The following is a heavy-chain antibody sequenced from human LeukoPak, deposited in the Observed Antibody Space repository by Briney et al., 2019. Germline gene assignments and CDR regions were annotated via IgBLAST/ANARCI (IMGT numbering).Heavy chain of an antibody. CDR1: DYSISSGYY. V-gene: IGHV4-38-2*01. J-gene: IGHJ4*02. D-gene: IGHD3-22*01. Sequence: SETLSLTCAVSDYSISSGYYWGWIRQPPGKGLEWIASINHSGSTFYNPSLKSRVTISVDTSKNQFSLKLSSVTAADTALYYCARRHYDSSGYSFDYWGQGTLVTVSS. CDR3: ARRHYDSSGYSFDY. CDR2: INHSGST.